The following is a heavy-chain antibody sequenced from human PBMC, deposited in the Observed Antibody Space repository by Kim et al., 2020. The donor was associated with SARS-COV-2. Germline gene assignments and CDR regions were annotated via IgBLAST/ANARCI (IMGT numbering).Heavy chain of an antibody. J-gene: IGHJ3*02. D-gene: IGHD2-15*01. CDR1: GFTVSGYW. Sequence: GGSLRLSCAASGFTVSGYWMHWVRQAPGKGLVWVSRIASDGSSITYADSVKGRFTISRDNAKNTLYLQMNSLRAEDMAFYYCTRNPEGRSDLFDIWGQGTMVTVSS. V-gene: IGHV3-74*01. CDR3: TRNPEGRSDLFDI. CDR2: IASDGSSI.